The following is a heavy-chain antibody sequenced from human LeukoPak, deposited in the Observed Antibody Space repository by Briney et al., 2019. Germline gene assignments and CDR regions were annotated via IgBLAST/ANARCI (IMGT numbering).Heavy chain of an antibody. J-gene: IGHJ4*02. Sequence: PGGSLRLSCAASGFTFSSYGMHWVRQAPGKGLEWVAVIWYDGSNKYYADSVKGRFTISRDNSKNTLYLQMNSLRAEDTAVYYCARGWHGSGSPLDYWGRGTLVTVSS. CDR2: IWYDGSNK. V-gene: IGHV3-33*01. CDR1: GFTFSSYG. CDR3: ARGWHGSGSPLDY. D-gene: IGHD3-10*01.